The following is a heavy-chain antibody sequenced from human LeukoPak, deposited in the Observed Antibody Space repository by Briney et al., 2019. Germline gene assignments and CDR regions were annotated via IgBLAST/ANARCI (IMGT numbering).Heavy chain of an antibody. Sequence: GGSLRLSCAASGFTFSSYWMHWVRQAPGKGLVWVSRSNSDGSITNYADSVKGRFTISRDNAKNTLYLQMNSLRAEDTAVYFCARARSGFYMDVWGHGTTVTVSS. D-gene: IGHD3-10*01. V-gene: IGHV3-74*01. CDR2: SNSDGSIT. CDR3: ARARSGFYMDV. CDR1: GFTFSSYW. J-gene: IGHJ6*02.